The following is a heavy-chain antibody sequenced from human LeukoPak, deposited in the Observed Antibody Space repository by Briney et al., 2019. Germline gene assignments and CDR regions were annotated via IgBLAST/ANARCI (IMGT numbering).Heavy chain of an antibody. CDR1: GGSISSYY. J-gene: IGHJ4*02. CDR2: FSYSGST. CDR3: ARDVRGYSYGSIEYYFDY. D-gene: IGHD5-18*01. Sequence: ASETLSLTCTVSGGSISSYYWSWIRQPPGKGLEWIGYFSYSGSTNYNPSLKSRVTISVDTSKNQFSLKLSSVTAADTAVYYCARDVRGYSYGSIEYYFDYWGQGTLVTVSS. V-gene: IGHV4-59*01.